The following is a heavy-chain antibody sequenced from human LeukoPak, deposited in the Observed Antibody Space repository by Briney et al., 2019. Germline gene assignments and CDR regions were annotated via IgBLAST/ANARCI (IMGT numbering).Heavy chain of an antibody. CDR1: GGTFSSYA. V-gene: IGHV1-69*05. CDR3: ARVSGVGYYDFWSGYFDY. Sequence: GASVKVSCKASGGTFSSYAISWVRQAPGQGLEWMGGIIPIFGTANYAQKFQGRVTITTDESTSTAYMELSSLRSEDTAVYYCARVSGVGYYDFWSGYFDYWGQGTLVTVSS. CDR2: IIPIFGTA. J-gene: IGHJ4*02. D-gene: IGHD3-3*01.